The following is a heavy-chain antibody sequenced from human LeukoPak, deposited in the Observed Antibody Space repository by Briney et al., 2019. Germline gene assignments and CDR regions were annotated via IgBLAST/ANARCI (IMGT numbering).Heavy chain of an antibody. CDR2: IKPRFSGT. Sequence: RASVKVSCKVSGITIAGYDVHWVRQAPGQGLEWMGRIKPRFSGTNHAEKFQGRVTMTRDTSMTTAYMELSSLTSDDTAVYYCARQVRPTDAFHISGQGTMVTVSS. CDR1: GITIAGYD. CDR3: ARQVRPTDAFHI. J-gene: IGHJ3*02. D-gene: IGHD3-10*01. V-gene: IGHV1-2*02.